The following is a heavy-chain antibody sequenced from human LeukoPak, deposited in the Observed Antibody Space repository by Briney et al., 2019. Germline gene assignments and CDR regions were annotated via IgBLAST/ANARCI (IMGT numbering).Heavy chain of an antibody. J-gene: IGHJ6*03. Sequence: ASVKVSCKASGYTFTGYYTHWVRQAPGQGLEWMGWINPNSGGTNYAQKFQGRVTMTRDTSISTAYMELSRLRSDDTAVYYCARDFYYVDTAMVGYMDVWGKGTTVTVSS. CDR3: ARDFYYVDTAMVGYMDV. CDR1: GYTFTGYY. CDR2: INPNSGGT. V-gene: IGHV1-2*02. D-gene: IGHD5-18*01.